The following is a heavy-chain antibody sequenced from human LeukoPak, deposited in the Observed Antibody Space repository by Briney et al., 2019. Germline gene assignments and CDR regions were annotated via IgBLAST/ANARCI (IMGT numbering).Heavy chain of an antibody. V-gene: IGHV1-18*01. CDR1: GYTFTSYG. CDR3: ARVGYCSSTSCYSPGGHSWFDP. Sequence: GASVKVSCKASGYTFTSYGISWVRQAPGQGLEWMGWISAYNGNTNYAQKLQGRVTMTTDASTSTAYMELRSLRSDDTAVYYCARVGYCSSTSCYSPGGHSWFDPWGQGTLVTVSS. J-gene: IGHJ5*02. D-gene: IGHD2-2*01. CDR2: ISAYNGNT.